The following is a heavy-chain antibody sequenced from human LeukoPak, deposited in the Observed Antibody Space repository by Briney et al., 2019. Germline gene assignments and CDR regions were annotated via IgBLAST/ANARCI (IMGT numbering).Heavy chain of an antibody. CDR3: ANYAVVTAASSYYYGMDV. J-gene: IGHJ6*02. CDR1: GFTFSSYA. V-gene: IGHV3-23*01. Sequence: PGGSLRLSCAASGFTFSSYAMSWVRQAPGKGLEWVSAISGSGGSTYYADSVKGRFTISRDNSKNTLYLQMNSLRAEDTAVYYCANYAVVTAASSYYYGMDVWGQGTTVTVSS. D-gene: IGHD2-21*02. CDR2: ISGSGGST.